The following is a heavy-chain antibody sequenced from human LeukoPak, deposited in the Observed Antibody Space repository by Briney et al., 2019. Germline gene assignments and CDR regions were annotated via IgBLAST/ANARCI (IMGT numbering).Heavy chain of an antibody. J-gene: IGHJ6*02. Sequence: PGGSLRLSCAASGFTFSDYYMSWIRQAPGKGLEWVSYISSSSSYTNYADSVKGRFTISRDNAKNSLYLQMNSLRAGDTAVYYCARVLTYYYGSGSPSYYYYYYGMDVWGQGTTVTVSS. D-gene: IGHD3-10*01. CDR1: GFTFSDYY. V-gene: IGHV3-11*05. CDR3: ARVLTYYYGSGSPSYYYYYYGMDV. CDR2: ISSSSSYT.